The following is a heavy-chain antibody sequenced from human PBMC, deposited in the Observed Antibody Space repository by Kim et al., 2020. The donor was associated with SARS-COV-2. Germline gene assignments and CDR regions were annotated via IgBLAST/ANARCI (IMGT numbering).Heavy chain of an antibody. Sequence: ASVKVSCKVSGYTLTELSMHWVRQAPGKGLEWMGGFDPEDGETIYAQKFQGRVTMTEDTSTDTAYMELSSLRSEDTAVYYCATDTLGLYDYVWGSYRSPLGTTTDLSMDVWGQGPRSPSP. CDR3: ATDTLGLYDYVWGSYRSPLGTTTDLSMDV. D-gene: IGHD3-16*02. CDR2: FDPEDGET. CDR1: GYTLTELS. J-gene: IGHJ6*02. V-gene: IGHV1-24*01.